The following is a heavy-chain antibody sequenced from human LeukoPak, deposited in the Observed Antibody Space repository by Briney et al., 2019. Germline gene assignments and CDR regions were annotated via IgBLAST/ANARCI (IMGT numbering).Heavy chain of an antibody. V-gene: IGHV4-59*01. CDR1: GGSISSFS. J-gene: IGHJ4*02. CDR3: ARNAFEYQLLLGGFDC. Sequence: PSETLSLTCTVSGGSISSFSWTWIRQPPGKGLEWIGYISYSGSTNYNPSLKSRVTLSVDTSKNRFSLRLSSVTAADTAVYYCARNAFEYQLLLGGFDCWGQGTLVTVSS. CDR2: ISYSGST. D-gene: IGHD2-2*01.